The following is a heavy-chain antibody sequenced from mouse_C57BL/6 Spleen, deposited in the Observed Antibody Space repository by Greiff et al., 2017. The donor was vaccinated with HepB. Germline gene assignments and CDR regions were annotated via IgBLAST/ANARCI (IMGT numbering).Heavy chain of an antibody. CDR2: IHPNSGST. J-gene: IGHJ3*01. CDR3: ARDSDYYGSSVAY. D-gene: IGHD1-1*01. V-gene: IGHV1-64*01. CDR1: GYTFTSYW. Sequence: VQLQQPGAELVKPGASVKLSCKASGYTFTSYWMHWVKQRPGQGLEWIGMIHPNSGSTNYNEKFKSKATLTVDKSSSTAYMQLSSLTSEDSAVYYCARDSDYYGSSVAYWGQGTLVTVSA.